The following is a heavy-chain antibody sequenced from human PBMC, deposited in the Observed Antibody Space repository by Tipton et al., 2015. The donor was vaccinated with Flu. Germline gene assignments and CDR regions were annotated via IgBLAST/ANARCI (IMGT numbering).Heavy chain of an antibody. CDR2: IYPSGTT. Sequence: VKPSETLSLTCTVSSGSIRSTNYFCAWIRQPPGKRLELIGSIYPSGTTYYNPSLKSRVTISVDTSKSQFSLKLRSVTAADTAVYYCARLSYYDVDLKNFYFDYWGQGALVTVSS. J-gene: IGHJ4*02. CDR3: ARLSYYDVDLKNFYFDY. CDR1: SGSIRSTNYF. D-gene: IGHD3-10*02. V-gene: IGHV4-39*01.